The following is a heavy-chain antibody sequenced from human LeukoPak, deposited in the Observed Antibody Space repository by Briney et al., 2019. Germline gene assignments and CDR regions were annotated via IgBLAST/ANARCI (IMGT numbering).Heavy chain of an antibody. CDR2: IYYSGST. V-gene: IGHV4-59*01. Sequence: SETLSLTCTVSCGSISSYYWSWIRQPPGKGLEWIGYIYYSGSTNYNPSLKSRVTISVDTSKNQFSLKLSSVTAADTAVYYCARVRGYCSSTSCYGFDPWGQGTLVTVSS. CDR1: CGSISSYY. J-gene: IGHJ5*02. D-gene: IGHD2-2*01. CDR3: ARVRGYCSSTSCYGFDP.